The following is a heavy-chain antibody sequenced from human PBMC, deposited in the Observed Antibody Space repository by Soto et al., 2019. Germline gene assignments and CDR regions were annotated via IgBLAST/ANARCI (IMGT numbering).Heavy chain of an antibody. CDR2: ISGSGGST. CDR1: GFTFSSYA. V-gene: IGHV3-23*01. CDR3: AKDFAVAGFTP. Sequence: GGSLRLCCVASGFTFSSYAMSWVRQAPGKGLEWVSAISGSGGSTYYADSVKGRFTISRDNSKNTLYLQMNSLRAEDTAVYYCAKDFAVAGFTPWGQGTMVTVSS. J-gene: IGHJ3*01. D-gene: IGHD6-19*01.